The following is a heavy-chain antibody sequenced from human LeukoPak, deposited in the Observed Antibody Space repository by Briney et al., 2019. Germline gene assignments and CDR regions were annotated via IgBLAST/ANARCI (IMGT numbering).Heavy chain of an antibody. J-gene: IGHJ3*02. V-gene: IGHV3-23*01. Sequence: GGSLRLSCAASGFTFNSYAMSWVRQAPGKGLEWVSAISGSGGSTYYADSVKGRFTISRDNSKNTLYLQMNSLRAEDTAVYYCAKCYYDSCGYYFGAFDIWGQGTMVTVSS. CDR1: GFTFNSYA. D-gene: IGHD3-22*01. CDR2: ISGSGGST. CDR3: AKCYYDSCGYYFGAFDI.